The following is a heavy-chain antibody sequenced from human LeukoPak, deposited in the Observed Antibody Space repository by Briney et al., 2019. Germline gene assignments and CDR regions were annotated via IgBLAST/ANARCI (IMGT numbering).Heavy chain of an antibody. J-gene: IGHJ4*02. D-gene: IGHD6-19*01. Sequence: GESLKISCKGSGDSFTSYWIGWVRQMPGKGLEWRGIIYPGDSDTRYSPSFQGQVTISADKSISTAYLQWSSLKASDTAMYYCARPRGTYSSGWYFDYWGQGTLVTVSS. CDR2: IYPGDSDT. V-gene: IGHV5-51*01. CDR3: ARPRGTYSSGWYFDY. CDR1: GDSFTSYW.